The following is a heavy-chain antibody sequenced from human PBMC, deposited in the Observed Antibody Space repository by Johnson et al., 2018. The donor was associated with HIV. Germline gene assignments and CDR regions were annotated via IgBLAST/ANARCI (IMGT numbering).Heavy chain of an antibody. CDR2: IRGSSGST. Sequence: VQLLESGGGLVQPGGSLRLSCAASGFTFSSYAMSWVRQAPGKGLEWVSAIRGSSGSTYNADSVKGRFTISRDTSKNTLYLQMNSLRAEDTALYYCAQPGSGGYPGGAFDIWGQGTMVTVSS. D-gene: IGHD1-26*01. J-gene: IGHJ3*02. CDR1: GFTFSSYA. V-gene: IGHV3-23*01. CDR3: AQPGSGGYPGGAFDI.